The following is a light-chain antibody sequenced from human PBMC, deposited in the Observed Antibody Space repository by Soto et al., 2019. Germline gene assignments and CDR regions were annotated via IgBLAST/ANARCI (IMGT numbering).Light chain of an antibody. J-gene: IGLJ2*01. CDR1: SSNIGAGYD. CDR3: QSYDSSLSGVV. CDR2: GNS. V-gene: IGLV1-40*01. Sequence: QSALTQPPSVSGAPGQGVTFSCTGSSSNIGAGYDVHWYQQLPGTAPKLLIYGNSNRPSGVPDRFSGSKSGTSASLAITGLQAEDEADYYCQSYDSSLSGVVFGGGTKLTVL.